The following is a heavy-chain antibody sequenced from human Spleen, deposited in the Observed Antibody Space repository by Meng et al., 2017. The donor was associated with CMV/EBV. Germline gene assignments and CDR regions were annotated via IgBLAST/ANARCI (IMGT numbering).Heavy chain of an antibody. CDR3: ARRGFSNALEYYFDF. CDR1: GFTFSDYA. Sequence: GESLKISCAASGFTFSDYAMHWVRQAPGKGLEWVAVISFDGNSQHSADSVNGRFTVSRENPKKTLYLQMNSLRAVDTAVYYCARRGFSNALEYYFDFWGQGTLVTVSS. J-gene: IGHJ4*02. D-gene: IGHD3-16*01. CDR2: ISFDGNSQ. V-gene: IGHV3-30-3*01.